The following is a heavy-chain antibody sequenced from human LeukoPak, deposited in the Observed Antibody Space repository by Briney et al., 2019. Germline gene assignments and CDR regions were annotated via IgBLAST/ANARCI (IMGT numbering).Heavy chain of an antibody. CDR3: ARESSSSWYAPDY. D-gene: IGHD6-13*01. Sequence: GGSLRLSCAASGFTFSSYVMHWVRQAPGKGLEWVAVIWYDGSNKYYADSVKGRFTISRDNSKNTLYLQMNSLRAEDTAVYYCARESSSSWYAPDYWGQGTLVTVSS. V-gene: IGHV3-33*01. J-gene: IGHJ4*02. CDR1: GFTFSSYV. CDR2: IWYDGSNK.